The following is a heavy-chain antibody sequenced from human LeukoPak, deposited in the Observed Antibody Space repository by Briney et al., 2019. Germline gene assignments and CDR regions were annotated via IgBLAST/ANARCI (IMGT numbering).Heavy chain of an antibody. CDR3: ARDLSGNYDFWSGYYFDY. CDR2: IKQDGSEK. V-gene: IGHV3-7*01. CDR1: GFTLNIYW. D-gene: IGHD3-3*01. J-gene: IGHJ4*02. Sequence: GGSLRLSCAASGFTLNIYWMSWVRQAPGKGLEWEANIKQDGSEKYYVDSVKGRFTISRDNAKNSLYLQMNSLRAEDTAVYYCARDLSGNYDFWSGYYFDYWGQGTLVTVSS.